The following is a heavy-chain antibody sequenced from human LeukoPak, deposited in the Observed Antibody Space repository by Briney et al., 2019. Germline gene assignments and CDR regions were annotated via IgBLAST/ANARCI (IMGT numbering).Heavy chain of an antibody. J-gene: IGHJ4*02. D-gene: IGHD3-10*01. Sequence: GGSLRLSCAASGFTFSSYGMHWVRQAPGKGLEWVAFIRYDGSNKYYADSVKGRFTISRDNSKNTLYLQMNSLRAEDTAVYYCARDYTITMVRGVIGYWGQGTLVTVSS. V-gene: IGHV3-30*02. CDR2: IRYDGSNK. CDR1: GFTFSSYG. CDR3: ARDYTITMVRGVIGY.